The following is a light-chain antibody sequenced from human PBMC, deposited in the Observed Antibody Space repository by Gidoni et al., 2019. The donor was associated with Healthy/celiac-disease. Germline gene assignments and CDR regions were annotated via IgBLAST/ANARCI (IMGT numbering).Light chain of an antibody. Sequence: DIVMTQSPLPLSVTPGEQASISCRTSKSLLHCNGYNYLDWYLQKPGQSQQLLIYLGSNRASGVPDRFSGSGSGTDFTLKISRVEAEDVGVYYCMQALQTPYTFGQGTKLEIK. V-gene: IGKV2-28*01. CDR3: MQALQTPYT. CDR1: KSLLHCNGYNY. J-gene: IGKJ2*01. CDR2: LGS.